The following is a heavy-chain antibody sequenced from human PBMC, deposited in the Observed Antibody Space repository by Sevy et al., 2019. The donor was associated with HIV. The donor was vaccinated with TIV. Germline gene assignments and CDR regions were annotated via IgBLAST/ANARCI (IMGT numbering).Heavy chain of an antibody. Sequence: GGSLRLSCAASGFTFDDYTMHWVRQAPGKGLEWVSLISWDGGSTYYADTVKGRFTISRDNSKNSLYLQMNSLRTDDTALDYCAKAGGYSYGGGNYYYYYGIDVWGQGTTVTVSS. J-gene: IGHJ6*02. V-gene: IGHV3-43*01. D-gene: IGHD5-18*01. CDR3: AKAGGYSYGGGNYYYYYGIDV. CDR2: ISWDGGST. CDR1: GFTFDDYT.